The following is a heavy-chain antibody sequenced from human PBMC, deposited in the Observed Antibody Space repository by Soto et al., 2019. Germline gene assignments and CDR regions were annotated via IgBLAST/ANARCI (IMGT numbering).Heavy chain of an antibody. CDR2: ISYDGSNK. Sequence: QVQLVESGGGVVQPGRSLRLSCAASGFTFSSYGMHWVRQAPGKGLEWVAVISYDGSNKYYADSVKGRFTISRDNSKNTLYLQMNSLRAEDTAVYYCAKVVCRGSYYGGWFDYWGQGTLVTVSS. CDR1: GFTFSSYG. CDR3: AKVVCRGSYYGGWFDY. J-gene: IGHJ4*02. V-gene: IGHV3-30*18. D-gene: IGHD1-26*01.